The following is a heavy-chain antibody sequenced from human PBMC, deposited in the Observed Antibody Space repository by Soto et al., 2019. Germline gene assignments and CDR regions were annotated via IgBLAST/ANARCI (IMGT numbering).Heavy chain of an antibody. CDR1: GLTVSSSY. CDR2: IYSAGST. Sequence: GGSLRLSCAASGLTVSSSYMSWVRQAPGKGLQWVSVIYSAGSTYYANSVKARFTISRDISTNMVYLQMSSLTDEDTAVYYCARAREPEYSIAISFDIWGQGALVTVSS. V-gene: IGHV3-53*01. CDR3: ARAREPEYSIAISFDI. D-gene: IGHD5-18*01. J-gene: IGHJ4*02.